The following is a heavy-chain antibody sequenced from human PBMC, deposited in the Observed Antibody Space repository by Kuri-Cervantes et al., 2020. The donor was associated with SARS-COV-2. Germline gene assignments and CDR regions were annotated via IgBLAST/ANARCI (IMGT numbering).Heavy chain of an antibody. CDR3: ARGRIAAAGDYYYYMDV. Sequence: GGSLRLSCAASGFTFDDYAMHWVRQAPGKGLEWVSSISSSSSYIYYADSVKGRFTISRDNAKNSLYLQMNSLRAGDTAVYYCARGRIAAAGDYYYYMDVWGKGTTVTVSS. J-gene: IGHJ6*03. V-gene: IGHV3-21*01. CDR1: GFTFDDYA. CDR2: ISSSSSYI. D-gene: IGHD6-13*01.